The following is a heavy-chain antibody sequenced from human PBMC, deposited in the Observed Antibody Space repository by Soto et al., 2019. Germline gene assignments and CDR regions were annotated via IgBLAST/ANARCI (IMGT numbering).Heavy chain of an antibody. CDR1: GASISSTNW. V-gene: IGHV4-4*02. D-gene: IGHD6-13*01. J-gene: IGHJ4*02. CDR2: IYHSGST. CDR3: AREAITAAGRFYFDS. Sequence: SETLSLTCAVSGASISSTNWWSWVRQPPGKGLEWIGEIYHSGSTNYNPSLKSRVSISVDKSKNQFSLKLTSVTAADTAVYYCAREAITAAGRFYFDSWGQGTLVTV.